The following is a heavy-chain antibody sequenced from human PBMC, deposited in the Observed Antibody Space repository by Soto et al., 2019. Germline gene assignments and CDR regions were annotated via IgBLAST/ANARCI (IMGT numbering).Heavy chain of an antibody. D-gene: IGHD6-6*01. Sequence: LRLSCVASGFSLSNIWMNWVRQAPGKGLEWAGRIKTKTDGGTTDYAAPVKGRFAISRDDSKNTLYLQMNSLNTEDAAVYYCTTVGGSSSRVGYYYGMDVWGRGTTVTVSS. CDR1: GFSLSNIW. V-gene: IGHV3-15*01. CDR3: TTVGGSSSRVGYYYGMDV. J-gene: IGHJ6*02. CDR2: IKTKTDGGTT.